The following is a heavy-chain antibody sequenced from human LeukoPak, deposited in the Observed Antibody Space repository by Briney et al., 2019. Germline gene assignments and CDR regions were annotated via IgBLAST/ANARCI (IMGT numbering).Heavy chain of an antibody. D-gene: IGHD3-3*01. CDR1: GGSFSGYY. Sequence: SETLSLTCAVYGGSFSGYYWSWIRQPPGKGLEWIGEINHSGSTNYNPSLKSRVTISVDTSKNQFSLKLSSVTAADTAVYYCARKDVWSGYSVNYWGQGTLVTVSS. CDR3: ARKDVWSGYSVNY. J-gene: IGHJ4*02. CDR2: INHSGST. V-gene: IGHV4-34*01.